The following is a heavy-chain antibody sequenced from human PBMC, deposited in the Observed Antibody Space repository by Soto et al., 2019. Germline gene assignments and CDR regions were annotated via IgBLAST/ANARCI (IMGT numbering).Heavy chain of an antibody. CDR3: ARARLSRSWWFDP. J-gene: IGHJ5*02. Sequence: QVQLQESGPGLVKPSESLSLTCTDSGGSISSYYWSWIRQPPGKGLEWIGYIYYSGSTNYNPSLKSRVTISVDTSENQFPLKLSSVTAADTAVYYCARARLSRSWWFDPWGQGTLVTVSS. D-gene: IGHD3-10*01. CDR1: GGSISSYY. V-gene: IGHV4-59*01. CDR2: IYYSGST.